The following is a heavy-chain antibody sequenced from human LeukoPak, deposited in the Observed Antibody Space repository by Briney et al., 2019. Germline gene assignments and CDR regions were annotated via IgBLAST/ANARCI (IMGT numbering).Heavy chain of an antibody. CDR3: AKSVDTAMVPFDY. CDR1: GFTFSSYA. J-gene: IGHJ4*02. Sequence: GGTLRLSCAASGFTFSSYAMSCVPQAPGKGLEWVSAISGSGGSTYYADSVKGRFTISRDNSKNTLYLQMNSLRAEDTAVYYCAKSVDTAMVPFDYWGQGTLVTVSS. D-gene: IGHD5-18*01. V-gene: IGHV3-23*01. CDR2: ISGSGGST.